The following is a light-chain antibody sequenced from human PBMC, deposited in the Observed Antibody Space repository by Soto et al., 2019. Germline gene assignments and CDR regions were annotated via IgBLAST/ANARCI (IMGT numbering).Light chain of an antibody. CDR1: RSVRSY. J-gene: IGKJ1*01. CDR2: DTS. Sequence: IVLTQSPATLSLSPGERATLSCRASRSVRSYLAWYQQKPGQAPRLLISDTSKRATGIPARFSGAGSGTDFTLTITNLEPEDSTVYYCQHSNNWPTEWTFGQRTKVEIK. CDR3: QHSNNWPTEWT. V-gene: IGKV3-11*01.